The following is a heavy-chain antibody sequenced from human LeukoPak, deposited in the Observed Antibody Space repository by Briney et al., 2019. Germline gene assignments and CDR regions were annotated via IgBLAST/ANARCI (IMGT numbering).Heavy chain of an antibody. V-gene: IGHV3-23*01. D-gene: IGHD5-12*01. J-gene: IGHJ6*03. CDR2: IIASSGAT. CDR1: GLSFSNYA. Sequence: PGGSLRLSCAASGLSFSNYAMSWVRQAPGKGLEWVSLIIASSGATFYADSVKGRFTISRDNTKNSLYLQMNSLRAEDTAIYYCARERGGFGGYLPYYYLDVWGKGTTVTVSS. CDR3: ARERGGFGGYLPYYYLDV.